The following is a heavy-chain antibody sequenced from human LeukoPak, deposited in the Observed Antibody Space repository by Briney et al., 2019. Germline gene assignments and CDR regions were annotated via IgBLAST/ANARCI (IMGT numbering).Heavy chain of an antibody. CDR2: VYAGASDT. J-gene: IGHJ5*02. D-gene: IGHD3-22*01. V-gene: IGHV5-51*01. CDR1: GYSFPNCG. Sequence: GESLKISCKGSGYSFPNCGSAGGRQMPGKCLEWMGIVYAGASDTKYSPSFEGQVTLSADTSINTAYLQWSSLTASDTAMYYCARLPDYYDSSGYYRNYNWFDPWGQGTLVTVSS. CDR3: ARLPDYYDSSGYYRNYNWFDP.